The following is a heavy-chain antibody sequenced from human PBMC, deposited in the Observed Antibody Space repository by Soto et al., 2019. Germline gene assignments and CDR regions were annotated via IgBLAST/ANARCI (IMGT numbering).Heavy chain of an antibody. CDR3: ARDTNGLHY. D-gene: IGHD2-8*01. J-gene: IGHJ4*02. CDR1: GLIFSNYK. CDR2: ISTDGSIT. Sequence: EVQLVESGGGLVQPVGYLRLSCAASGLIFSNYKMHWVRQAPGKGLVWVSRISTDGSITDYADSVKGRFTVSRDNAKNTLYLQMNSLRADDTAVYYCARDTNGLHYWGQGTLFTVSS. V-gene: IGHV3-74*01.